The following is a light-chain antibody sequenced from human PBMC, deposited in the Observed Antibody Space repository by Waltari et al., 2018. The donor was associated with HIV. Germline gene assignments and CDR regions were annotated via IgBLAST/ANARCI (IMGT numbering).Light chain of an antibody. J-gene: IGLJ1*01. CDR2: KDG. Sequence: SFELTQPPSVSVSPGQTASITCSGDELADQYVYWYQQKAGQAPVLVMYKDGERPSGVPERFFASTSGSTVTLIISGVQAEDEADYYCQSADSSDSSYVFGSGTKVTVL. V-gene: IGLV3-25*03. CDR3: QSADSSDSSYV. CDR1: ELADQY.